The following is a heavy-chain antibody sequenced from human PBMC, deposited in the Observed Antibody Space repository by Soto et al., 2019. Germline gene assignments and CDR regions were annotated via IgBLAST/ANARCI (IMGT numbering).Heavy chain of an antibody. J-gene: IGHJ4*02. CDR3: SGLKSSSGDR. CDR1: GFTFSSYG. D-gene: IGHD6-6*01. V-gene: IGHV3-30*03. Sequence: VGSLRLSCAASGFTFSSYGMHWVRQAPGKGLEWVAVISYDGSNKYYADSVKGRFTISRDNSKNTLYLQMNSLRAEDAAVYYCSGLKSSSGDRWGQGTLVTVSS. CDR2: ISYDGSNK.